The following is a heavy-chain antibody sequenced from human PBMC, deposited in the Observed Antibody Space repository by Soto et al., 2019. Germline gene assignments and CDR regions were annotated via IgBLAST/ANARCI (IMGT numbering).Heavy chain of an antibody. V-gene: IGHV3-64D*06. D-gene: IGHD3-10*01. CDR2: ISSNGGST. CDR3: SGLKTSDTAVYYCARVAAVTVENWFDS. Sequence: GGSLRLSCSASGFTFSSYAMHWVRQAPGKGLEYVSAISSNGGSTYYADSVKGRFTISRYSPSFQGLVSISVDTSISTAHLQWSGLKTSDTAVYYCARVAAVTVENWFDSWGQGTQVTVSS. CDR1: GFTFSSYA. J-gene: IGHJ5*01.